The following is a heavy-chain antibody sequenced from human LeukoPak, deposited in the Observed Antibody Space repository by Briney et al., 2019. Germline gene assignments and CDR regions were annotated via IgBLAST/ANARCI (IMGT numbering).Heavy chain of an antibody. J-gene: IGHJ5*01. V-gene: IGHV4-59*08. CDR2: VYSSGNT. D-gene: IGHD4-17*01. Sequence: SETQSLTCTVSGGSISSYYWSWLRHPPGKGLEWIGYVYSSGNTNYNPSLKSRVTISLDTSKNQFSLKMSSLTAADTAVYYCARRTPVTTNSFDSWGEGTPVSASS. CDR1: GGSISSYY. CDR3: ARRTPVTTNSFDS.